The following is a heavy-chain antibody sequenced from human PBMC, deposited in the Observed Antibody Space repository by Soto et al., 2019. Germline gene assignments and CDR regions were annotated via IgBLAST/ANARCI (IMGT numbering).Heavy chain of an antibody. CDR1: GFTFSGSA. J-gene: IGHJ5*02. Sequence: EVQLVESGGGLVQPGGSLKLSCAASGFTFSGSAMHWVRQASGKGLEWVGRIRSKANSDATAYAASVKGRFTISRDDSKNTAYLQMNSLKTEDTAVYYCTRSVPSSGFDPWGQGTLVTVSS. V-gene: IGHV3-73*02. CDR2: IRSKANSDAT. D-gene: IGHD6-19*01. CDR3: TRSVPSSGFDP.